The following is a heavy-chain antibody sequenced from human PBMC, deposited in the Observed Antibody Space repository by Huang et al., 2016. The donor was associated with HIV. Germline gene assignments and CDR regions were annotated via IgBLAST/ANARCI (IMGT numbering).Heavy chain of an antibody. J-gene: IGHJ6*02. V-gene: IGHV1-8*01. CDR3: ARGRYSLMGRGVMAFGLDV. D-gene: IGHD3-10*01. CDR2: MNPNTGNT. CDR1: EYTFTSYD. Sequence: QVQLVQSGAELKEPGASVKVSCKTSEYTFTSYDINWVRQATGQGLEWMGWMNPNTGNTGDAKKFQGRVTMTRNTSISTASMELSSLRSEDTAVYYCARGRYSLMGRGVMAFGLDVWGQGTTVTVSS.